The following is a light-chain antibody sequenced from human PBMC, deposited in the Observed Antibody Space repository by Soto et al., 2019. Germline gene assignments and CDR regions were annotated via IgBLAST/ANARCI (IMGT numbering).Light chain of an antibody. Sequence: DIQMTQSPSSLSASVGDRVTITCQASQDIKNYLNWYQQIPGKAPILLIYDASNLKAGVPSRFSRSGSGTHFTITISSLQPEDVATYYCQHYDHLPPLSFGGGTKVEIK. CDR2: DAS. CDR1: QDIKNY. J-gene: IGKJ4*01. CDR3: QHYDHLPPLS. V-gene: IGKV1-33*01.